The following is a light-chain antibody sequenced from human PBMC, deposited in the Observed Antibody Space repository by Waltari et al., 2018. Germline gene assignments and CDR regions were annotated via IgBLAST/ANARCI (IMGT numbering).Light chain of an antibody. CDR1: QNVDTW. CDR2: KTS. V-gene: IGKV1-5*03. Sequence: DIQMTQSPSTLSASIGDRVTITCRASQNVDTWLAWYQQKPGKAPKLLVYKTSTLQSGVPSRFSGSESGTHFTLTISSLQPDDFATYYCPQYNTYGTFGQGTTVE. CDR3: PQYNTYGT. J-gene: IGKJ1*01.